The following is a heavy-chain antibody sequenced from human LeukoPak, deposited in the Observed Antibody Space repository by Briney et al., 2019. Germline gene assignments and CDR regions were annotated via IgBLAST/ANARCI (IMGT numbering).Heavy chain of an antibody. V-gene: IGHV3-74*01. D-gene: IGHD4-23*01. J-gene: IGHJ4*02. Sequence: PGGSLRLSCAASGFTFDDYTMHWVRQAPGKGLVWVSRINTDGSSTSYADSVKGRFTISRDNAKNTLYLQMNSLRAEDTAVYYCARDRDYGGNSCPDYWGQGTLVTVSS. CDR3: ARDRDYGGNSCPDY. CDR1: GFTFDDYT. CDR2: INTDGSST.